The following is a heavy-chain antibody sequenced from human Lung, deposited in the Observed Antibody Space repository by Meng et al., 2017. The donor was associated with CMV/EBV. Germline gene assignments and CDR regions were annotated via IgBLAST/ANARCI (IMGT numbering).Heavy chain of an antibody. Sequence: LRRSCAASGCTLSSYSMNWVRQAPGKGLEWVSSISSSSSYIYYADSVKGRFTISRDNAKNSLYLQMNSLRAEDTAVYYCARDMDTFDYWGQGTLVTVSS. CDR2: ISSSSSYI. CDR1: GCTLSSYS. D-gene: IGHD5-18*01. V-gene: IGHV3-21*01. CDR3: ARDMDTFDY. J-gene: IGHJ4*02.